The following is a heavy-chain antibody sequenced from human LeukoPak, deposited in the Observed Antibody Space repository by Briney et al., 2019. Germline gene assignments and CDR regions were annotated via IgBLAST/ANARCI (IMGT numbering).Heavy chain of an antibody. CDR3: ARRGSGDTSKYYFDY. CDR1: GSSFTRYW. D-gene: IGHD3-16*01. J-gene: IGHJ4*02. CDR2: IYPGDSDT. V-gene: IGHV5-51*01. Sequence: GGSLKISCKGSGSSFTRYWIAWVRQMPGKGLEWMGIIYPGDSDTRYSPSFQGQVTISADKSISTAYLQWSSLKASDTAMYYCARRGSGDTSKYYFDYWGQGTLVTVSS.